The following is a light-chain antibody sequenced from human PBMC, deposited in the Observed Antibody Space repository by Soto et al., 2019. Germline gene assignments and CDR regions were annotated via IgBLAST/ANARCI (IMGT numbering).Light chain of an antibody. Sequence: IVLTQSPATLSLWPGETAVLSCRASQTVNTYLSWYQQRPDQAPRLLIYDASKRVPGIPARFSGSGSGTDFTLTISSLEPEDFALYYCQQRGTSITFGQGTRLEIE. J-gene: IGKJ5*01. CDR1: QTVNTY. CDR3: QQRGTSIT. V-gene: IGKV3-11*01. CDR2: DAS.